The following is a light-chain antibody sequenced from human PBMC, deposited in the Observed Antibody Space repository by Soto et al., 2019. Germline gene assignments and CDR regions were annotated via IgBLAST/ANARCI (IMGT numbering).Light chain of an antibody. CDR3: QSFDSSLSGV. Sequence: QSALTQPASVSGSPGQSITISCTGTTSDVGNYNYVSWYQQLPGTAPKLLIYGNRNRPSGVPDRFSGSKSGTSASLAITGLQAEDEADYYCQSFDSSLSGVFGGGTQLTVL. J-gene: IGLJ3*02. CDR2: GNR. CDR1: TSDVGNYNY. V-gene: IGLV1-40*01.